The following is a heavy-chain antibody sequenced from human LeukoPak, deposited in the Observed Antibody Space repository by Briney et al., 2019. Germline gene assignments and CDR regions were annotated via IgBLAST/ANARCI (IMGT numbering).Heavy chain of an antibody. V-gene: IGHV4-59*01. CDR1: GYSISGPYY. J-gene: IGHJ4*02. CDR2: IYYSGST. CDR3: ARGDNFDY. D-gene: IGHD2-15*01. Sequence: SETLSLTCIVSGYSISGPYYWGWIRQPPGKGLEWIGYIYYSGSTNYNPSLKSRVTISVDTSKNQFSLKLSSVTAADTAVYYCARGDNFDYWGQGTLVTVSS.